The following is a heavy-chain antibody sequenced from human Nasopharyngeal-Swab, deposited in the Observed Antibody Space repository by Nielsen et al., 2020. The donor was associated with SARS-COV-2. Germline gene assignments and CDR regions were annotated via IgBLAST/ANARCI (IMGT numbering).Heavy chain of an antibody. D-gene: IGHD6-13*01. CDR2: IYSRGDT. Sequence: GGSLRLSCDVSGLSVSYNYMSWVRQAPGKGLEWVAVIYSRGDTHYTDSVRGRFTISRDNSKNMVNLQLNSLRAEDKAVYYCARMDFIASRDYWGQGTLVTVSS. CDR3: ARMDFIASRDY. CDR1: GLSVSYNY. V-gene: IGHV3-53*01. J-gene: IGHJ4*02.